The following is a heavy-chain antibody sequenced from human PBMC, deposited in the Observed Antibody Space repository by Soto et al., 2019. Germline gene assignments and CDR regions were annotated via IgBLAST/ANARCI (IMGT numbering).Heavy chain of an antibody. Sequence: GGSLRLSCVASGFIFRSYGMHWVRQAPGKGLEWVAVTWYDGRETYYADSVKGRFTIFRDNSKNTLFLQMTSLRAEDTALYYCARPRDAVLLAAPWRPYFYYGMDVWGQGTTVTVSS. CDR3: ARPRDAVLLAAPWRPYFYYGMDV. CDR1: GFIFRSYG. D-gene: IGHD6-13*01. CDR2: TWYDGRET. V-gene: IGHV3-33*01. J-gene: IGHJ6*02.